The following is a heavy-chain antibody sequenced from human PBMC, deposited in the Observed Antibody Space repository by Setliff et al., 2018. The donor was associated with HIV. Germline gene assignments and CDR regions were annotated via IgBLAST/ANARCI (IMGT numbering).Heavy chain of an antibody. D-gene: IGHD2-8*01. J-gene: IGHJ5*01. CDR3: ARPLLRTNTVYGILGNWFDS. V-gene: IGHV3-33*01. CDR2: MWYDGSDN. Sequence: PGGSLRLSCAASGFSFSNYGMHWVRQAPGKGLEWVALMWYDGSDNYFADSVKGRFTISRDNSKNTLYLQMNSLRAEDTAVYYCARPLLRTNTVYGILGNWFDSWGRGTLVTVSS. CDR1: GFSFSNYG.